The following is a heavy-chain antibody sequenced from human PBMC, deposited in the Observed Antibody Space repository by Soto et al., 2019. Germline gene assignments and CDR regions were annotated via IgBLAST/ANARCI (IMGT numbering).Heavy chain of an antibody. CDR2: ISAYNGNT. V-gene: IGHV1-18*01. CDR1: GYTFTSYG. J-gene: IGHJ6*02. CDR3: ARGNQAYYDFWSGPSAYGMDV. D-gene: IGHD3-3*01. Sequence: ASVKVSCKASGYTFTSYGISWVRQAPGQGLEWMGWISAYNGNTNYAQKLQGRVTMTTDTSTSTAYMELRSLRSDDTAVYYCARGNQAYYDFWSGPSAYGMDVWCQGTTVTVYS.